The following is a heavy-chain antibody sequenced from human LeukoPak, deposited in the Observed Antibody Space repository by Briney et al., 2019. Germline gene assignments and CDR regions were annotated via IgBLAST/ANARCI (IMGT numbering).Heavy chain of an antibody. CDR1: GFTFSRYW. D-gene: IGHD2/OR15-2a*01. J-gene: IGHJ4*02. Sequence: GGSLRLSCVASGFTFSRYWMHWVRQAPGKGLVWVSHINSDGSSATYADFVKGRFTISRDNAKNTLYLQMNSLRAEDTAVYYCTRGRGTIYIFDYWGQGTLVTVSS. CDR3: TRGRGTIYIFDY. CDR2: INSDGSSA. V-gene: IGHV3-74*01.